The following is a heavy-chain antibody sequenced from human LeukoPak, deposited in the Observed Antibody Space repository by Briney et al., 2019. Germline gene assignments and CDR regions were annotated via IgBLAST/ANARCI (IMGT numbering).Heavy chain of an antibody. V-gene: IGHV3-73*01. CDR3: SRQGYSYGYYGY. Sequence: GGSLRLSCAASGFTFSGSAMHWVRQTSGKGLEWVGRIRSKANSYATAYVASVKGRFTISRDDSKNTAYLQMNSLKTEDTAVYYGSRQGYSYGYYGYWGHGTLVTVSS. CDR1: GFTFSGSA. CDR2: IRSKANSYAT. J-gene: IGHJ4*01. D-gene: IGHD5-18*01.